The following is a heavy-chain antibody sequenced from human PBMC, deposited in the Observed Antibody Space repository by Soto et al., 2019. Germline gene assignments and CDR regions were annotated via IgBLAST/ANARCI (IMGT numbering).Heavy chain of an antibody. CDR3: ARDGTYYDFWSGYPNDNWFDP. D-gene: IGHD3-3*01. J-gene: IGHJ5*02. CDR1: GFTFSSYS. Sequence: GGSLRLSCAASGFTFSSYSMNWVRQAPGKGLEWVSSISSSSSYIYYADSVKGRFTISRDNAKNSLYLQMNSLRAEDTAVYYCARDGTYYDFWSGYPNDNWFDPWGQGTLVTVSS. CDR2: ISSSSSYI. V-gene: IGHV3-21*01.